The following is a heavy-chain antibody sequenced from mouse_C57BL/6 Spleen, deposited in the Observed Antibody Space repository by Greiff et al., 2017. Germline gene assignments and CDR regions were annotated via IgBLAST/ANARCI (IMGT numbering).Heavy chain of an antibody. CDR2: IDPSDSET. J-gene: IGHJ4*01. V-gene: IGHV1-52*01. CDR1: GYTFTSYW. CDR3: ARRGLTGYAMDY. D-gene: IGHD4-1*01. Sequence: QVQLQQPGAELVRPGSSVKLSCKASGYTFTSYWMHWVKQRPIQGLEWIGNIDPSDSETHYNHKFKDKATLTVDKSSSTAYMQLSSLTSEDSAVYYCARRGLTGYAMDYWGQGTSVTVSS.